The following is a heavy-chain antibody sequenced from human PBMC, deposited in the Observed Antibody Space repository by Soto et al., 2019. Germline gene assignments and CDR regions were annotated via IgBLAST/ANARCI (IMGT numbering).Heavy chain of an antibody. D-gene: IGHD3-22*01. Sequence: GESLKISCKGSGYSFAGFWITWVRQKPGKGLEWMGRIDPSDSQTYYSPSFRGHVTISVTKSITTVFLQWSSLRASDTAMYYCARQIYDSDTGPNFQYYFDSWGQGTPVTVSS. CDR1: GYSFAGFW. CDR2: IDPSDSQT. J-gene: IGHJ4*02. CDR3: ARQIYDSDTGPNFQYYFDS. V-gene: IGHV5-10-1*01.